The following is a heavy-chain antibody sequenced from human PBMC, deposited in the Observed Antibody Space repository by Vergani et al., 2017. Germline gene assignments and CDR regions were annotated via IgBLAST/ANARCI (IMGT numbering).Heavy chain of an antibody. CDR1: GGSISSYY. CDR3: ARALRPYYYYMDV. V-gene: IGHV4-59*01. CDR2: IYYSGST. Sequence: QVQLQESGPGLVKPSETLSLTCTVSGGSISSYYWSWIRQPPGKGLEWIGYIYYSGSTNYNPSLKSRVTISVDTSKNQFSLKLSSVTAADTAVYYCARALRPYYYYMDVWDKGTTVTVSS. J-gene: IGHJ6*03.